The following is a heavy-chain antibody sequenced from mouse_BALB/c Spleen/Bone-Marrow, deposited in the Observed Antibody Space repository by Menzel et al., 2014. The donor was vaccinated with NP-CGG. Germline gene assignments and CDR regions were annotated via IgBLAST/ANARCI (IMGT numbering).Heavy chain of an antibody. D-gene: IGHD2-14*01. J-gene: IGHJ2*01. CDR1: GYTFSSYW. Sequence: VQLQQSGAELMKPGASVKISCKATGYTFSSYWIEWVKQRPGQGLEWIGWIFPGSGNTKYNEKFKGMATLTSDRSSSTAYMELSSLTSEDSAVYYCAKGGNYRYDFDYWGQGTTLTVSS. CDR2: IFPGSGNT. CDR3: AKGGNYRYDFDY. V-gene: IGHV1-66*01.